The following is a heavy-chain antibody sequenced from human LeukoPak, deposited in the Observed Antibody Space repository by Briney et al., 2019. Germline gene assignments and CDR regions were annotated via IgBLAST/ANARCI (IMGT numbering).Heavy chain of an antibody. V-gene: IGHV1-18*01. J-gene: IGHJ5*02. CDR3: ARDRSSTPNWFDP. CDR1: GYTFTSYG. Sequence: ASVKVSCRASGYTFTSYGISWVRQAPGQGLEWMGWISAYNGNTNYAQKLQGRVAMTTDTSTSTAYMELRSLRSDDTAVYYCARDRSSTPNWFDPWGQGTLVTVSS. CDR2: ISAYNGNT.